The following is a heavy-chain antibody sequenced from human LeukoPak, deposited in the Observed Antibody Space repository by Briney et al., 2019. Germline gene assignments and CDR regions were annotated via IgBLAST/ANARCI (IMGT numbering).Heavy chain of an antibody. D-gene: IGHD3-3*01. CDR3: AREPYPQGEWFSTHRVKNNWFDP. CDR1: GGSFSDYD. V-gene: IGHV4-34*10. Sequence: ASETLSLTCAVSGGSFSDYDWSWIRQPPGKGLEWIGEINHSGSTNCDPSLKSRITMSIDTSKSQSSLNLRSVTAADTAVYYCAREPYPQGEWFSTHRVKNNWFDPWGQETLVTVSS. CDR2: INHSGST. J-gene: IGHJ5*02.